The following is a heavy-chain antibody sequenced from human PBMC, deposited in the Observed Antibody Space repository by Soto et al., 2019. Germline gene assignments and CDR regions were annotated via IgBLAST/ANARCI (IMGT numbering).Heavy chain of an antibody. CDR3: AKDRSTVVTDLEGDLDY. D-gene: IGHD4-17*01. V-gene: IGHV3-30*18. Sequence: QVQLVESGGRVVQPGRSLRLSCAASGFTFSAYGMHWVRNDPVKGLEWVAIISYDGTNTYYADSVKGRFIISRDNSKSTLYLHMDSLSAEDTAVYYCAKDRSTVVTDLEGDLDYGGQGTLVTVSS. CDR2: ISYDGTNT. J-gene: IGHJ4*02. CDR1: GFTFSAYG.